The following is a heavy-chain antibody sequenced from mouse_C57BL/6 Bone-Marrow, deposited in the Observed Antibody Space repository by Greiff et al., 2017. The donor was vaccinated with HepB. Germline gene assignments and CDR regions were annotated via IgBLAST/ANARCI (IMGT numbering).Heavy chain of an antibody. V-gene: IGHV1-9*01. CDR1: GFTFTGYW. CDR3: ARGCNDPDC. CDR2: ILPGSGST. J-gene: IGHJ1*03. Sequence: VQLQQSGAELMKPGASVKFSCTASGFTFTGYWIEWVKQRPGHGLEWIGEILPGSGSTNYNEKFKGKATITADTSSNTAYMQLSSLTAEDSAIYNCARGCNDPDCWGTGTTVTV.